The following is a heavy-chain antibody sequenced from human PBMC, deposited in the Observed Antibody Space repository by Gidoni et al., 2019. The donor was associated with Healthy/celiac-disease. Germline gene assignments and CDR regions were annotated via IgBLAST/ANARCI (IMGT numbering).Heavy chain of an antibody. CDR1: GGTFSSYA. CDR3: ARVGRDYYYYMDV. Sequence: QVQLVQSGAVVKKPGSSVKVSCKASGGTFSSYAISWVRQAPGQGLEWMGRIIPILGIANYAQKFQGRVTITADKSTSTAYMELSSLRSEDTAVYYCARVGRDYYYYMDVWGKGTTVTVSS. CDR2: IIPILGIA. J-gene: IGHJ6*03. V-gene: IGHV1-69*04.